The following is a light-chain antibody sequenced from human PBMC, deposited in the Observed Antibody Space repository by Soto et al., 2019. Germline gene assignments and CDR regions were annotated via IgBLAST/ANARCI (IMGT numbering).Light chain of an antibody. V-gene: IGLV2-11*01. J-gene: IGLJ3*02. CDR1: SSDVGGYNY. CDR3: CSYAGSYTWV. CDR2: DVS. Sequence: QSALTQPRSVSGSPGQSVTISCTGTSSDVGGYNYVSWYQQHPGKAPKLLIDDVSKRPSGVPDRFSGSKSGNTASLTISGLQAEEDADDYCCSYAGSYTWVFGGGTKLTVL.